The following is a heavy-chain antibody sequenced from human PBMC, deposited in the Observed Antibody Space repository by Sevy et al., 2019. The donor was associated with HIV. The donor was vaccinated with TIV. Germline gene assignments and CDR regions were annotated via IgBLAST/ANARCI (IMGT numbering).Heavy chain of an antibody. D-gene: IGHD6-19*01. V-gene: IGHV3-48*02. J-gene: IGHJ1*01. CDR1: GFTFSSYS. CDR2: ISSSSSTI. CDR3: AREVGREGSGWLKTRKHEQEDEYFQH. Sequence: GGSLRLSCAASGFTFSSYSMNWVRQAPGKGLEWVSYISSSSSTIYYADSVKGRFTISRDNAKNSVYLKMNSLRDEDTALYYWAREVGREGSGWLKTRKHEQEDEYFQHWGQGTLVTVSS.